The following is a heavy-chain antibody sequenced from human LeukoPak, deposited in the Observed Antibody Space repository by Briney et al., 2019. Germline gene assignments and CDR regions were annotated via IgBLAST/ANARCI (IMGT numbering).Heavy chain of an antibody. V-gene: IGHV1-69*04. CDR1: GYTFTSYG. Sequence: GASVKVSCKASGYTFTSYGISWVRQAPGQGLEWMGRIIPILGIANYAQKFQGRVTITADKSTSTAYMELRSLRSDDTAVYYCARDIVVVPVPGDPSWFDPWGQGTLVTVSS. CDR2: IIPILGIA. CDR3: ARDIVVVPVPGDPSWFDP. D-gene: IGHD2-2*01. J-gene: IGHJ5*02.